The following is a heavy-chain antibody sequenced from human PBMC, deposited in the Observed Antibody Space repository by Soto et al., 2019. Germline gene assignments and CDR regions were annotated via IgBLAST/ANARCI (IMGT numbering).Heavy chain of an antibody. CDR2: MNPNRGNT. J-gene: IGHJ6*02. CDR1: GYTFTSYD. V-gene: IGHV1-8*01. CDR3: AREKTSYGMDV. Sequence: QVQLVQSGAEVKKPGASVKVSCKASGYTFTSYDINWVRQATGQGLEGMGWMNPNRGNTGYAQKFQGRVTMTKNTAISTAYMVLSSLRSEDTAVYYCAREKTSYGMDVWGQGTTVTVSS.